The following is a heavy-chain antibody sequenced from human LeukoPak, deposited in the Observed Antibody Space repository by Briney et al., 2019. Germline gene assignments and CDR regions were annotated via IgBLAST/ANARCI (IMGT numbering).Heavy chain of an antibody. J-gene: IGHJ4*02. V-gene: IGHV1-2*02. CDR3: ARDPNGSGNWNY. D-gene: IGHD3-10*01. Sequence: APVKVSCKASGYTFTGYYMHWVRQAPGPGLEWMGWINPNSGGTNYAQKFQGRVTMTRDTSISTAYMELSRLRSDDTAVYYCARDPNGSGNWNYWGQGTLVTVSS. CDR1: GYTFTGYY. CDR2: INPNSGGT.